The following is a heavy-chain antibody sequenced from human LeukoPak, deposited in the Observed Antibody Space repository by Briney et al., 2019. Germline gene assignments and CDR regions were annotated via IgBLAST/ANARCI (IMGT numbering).Heavy chain of an antibody. D-gene: IGHD2-15*01. CDR2: ISVSGGNT. Sequence: PGGSLRLSCAVSVFTFNSYAMSGVRQAPGKGLEWVSTISVSGGNTYYADSVKGRFTISRDNSKSTMYMQMNSLRVKDTATYFCLGYCSGGNCYSGAYWGQGTLVTVSS. CDR3: LGYCSGGNCYSGAY. CDR1: VFTFNSYA. V-gene: IGHV3-23*01. J-gene: IGHJ4*02.